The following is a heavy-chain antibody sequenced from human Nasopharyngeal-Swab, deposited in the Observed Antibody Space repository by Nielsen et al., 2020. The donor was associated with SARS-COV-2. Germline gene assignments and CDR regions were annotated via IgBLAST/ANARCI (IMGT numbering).Heavy chain of an antibody. J-gene: IGHJ4*02. V-gene: IGHV1-8*01. Sequence: ASVKVSCKASGYTFSSYDINWVRQASGQGLKWIGWMNPNSGNTGYAQRLQGRVTMTRDTSITTAYMELSSLTSEDTAVYYCVRPRYCSAASCDKHSGVGLFDYWGQGTLVTVSS. CDR3: VRPRYCSAASCDKHSGVGLFDY. D-gene: IGHD2-8*02. CDR1: GYTFSSYD. CDR2: MNPNSGNT.